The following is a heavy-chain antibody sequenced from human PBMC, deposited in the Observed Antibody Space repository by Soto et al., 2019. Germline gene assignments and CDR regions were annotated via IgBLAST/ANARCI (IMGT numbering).Heavy chain of an antibody. CDR3: AKGWITGTTGFDY. V-gene: IGHV3-23*01. CDR1: GFTFSNYA. J-gene: IGHJ4*02. Sequence: EVQLLESGGDLVQPGGSLRLSCAASGFTFSNYAMSWVRQAPGRGPEWVSGISSSGGSTYYADSVKGRFTISRDNSKNTLYLQMNSLRAEDTAVYYCAKGWITGTTGFDYWGQGTLVTVSS. CDR2: ISSSGGST. D-gene: IGHD1-7*01.